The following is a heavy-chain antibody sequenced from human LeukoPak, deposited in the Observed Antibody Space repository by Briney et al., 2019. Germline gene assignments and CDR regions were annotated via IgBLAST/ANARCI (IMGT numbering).Heavy chain of an antibody. CDR3: ARLSSGWLLEFDY. CDR2: IYYSGST. V-gene: IGHV4-59*01. CDR1: GGSISSYY. D-gene: IGHD6-25*01. J-gene: IGHJ4*02. Sequence: SETLSLTCTVSGGSISSYYWSWIRQPPGKGLEWIGYIYYSGSTNYNPSLKSRVTISVDTSKNQFSLKLSSVTAADTAVYYWARLSSGWLLEFDYWGQVTLVTVS.